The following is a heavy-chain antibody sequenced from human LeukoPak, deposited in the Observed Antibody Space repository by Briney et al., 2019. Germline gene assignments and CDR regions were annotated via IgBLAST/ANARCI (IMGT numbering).Heavy chain of an antibody. V-gene: IGHV4-34*08. Sequence: GSLRLFCVASGFTFRTYGMNWIRQPPGKGLEWIGEINHSGSTNYNPSLKSRVTISVDTSKNQVSLKMSSVTAADTAVYYCAKSGGYGLIDYWGQGTLVTVSS. CDR3: AKSGGYGLIDY. CDR2: INHSGST. CDR1: GFTFRTYG. J-gene: IGHJ4*01. D-gene: IGHD6-25*01.